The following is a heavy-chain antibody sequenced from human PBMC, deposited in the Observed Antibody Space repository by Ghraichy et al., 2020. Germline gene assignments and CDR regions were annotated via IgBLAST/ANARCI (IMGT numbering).Heavy chain of an antibody. CDR2: INAGNGNT. CDR1: GYTFTSYA. V-gene: IGHV1-3*01. D-gene: IGHD2-15*01. CDR3: ASVDPGAEDATPFGW. Sequence: ASVKVSCKASGYTFTSYAMHWVRQAPGQRLEWMGWINAGNGNTKYSQKFQGRVTITRDTSASTAYMELSSLRSEDTAVYYCASVDPGAEDATPFGWWGQGTLVTVSS. J-gene: IGHJ4*02.